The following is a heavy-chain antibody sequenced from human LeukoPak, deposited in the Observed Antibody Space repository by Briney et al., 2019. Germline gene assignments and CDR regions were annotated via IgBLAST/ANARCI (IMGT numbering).Heavy chain of an antibody. CDR1: GGSISSGSYY. J-gene: IGHJ4*02. D-gene: IGHD3-22*01. V-gene: IGHV4-61*02. CDR2: IYTSGST. CDR3: ARGRYYYDSSGYYDYIDY. Sequence: SQTLSLTCTVSGGSISSGSYYWSWLRHPAGKGLEWIGRIYTSGSTNYNPSLKSRVTISVDTSKNRFSLKLSSVTAADTAVYYCARGRYYYDSSGYYDYIDYWGQGTLVTVSS.